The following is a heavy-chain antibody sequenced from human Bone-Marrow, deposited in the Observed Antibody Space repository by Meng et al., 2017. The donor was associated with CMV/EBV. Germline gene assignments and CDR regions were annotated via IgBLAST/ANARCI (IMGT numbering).Heavy chain of an antibody. D-gene: IGHD1-26*01. CDR1: GFTFSSYS. CDR3: ARAGISGSFWFDP. J-gene: IGHJ5*02. V-gene: IGHV3-21*01. CDR2: ISSSSSYI. Sequence: GGSLRLSCAASGFTFSSYSMNWVRQAPGKGLEWVSSISSSSSYIYYADSVKGRFTISRDNAKTSLYLQMNSLRAEDTAVYYCARAGISGSFWFDPWVQGTLVTVSS.